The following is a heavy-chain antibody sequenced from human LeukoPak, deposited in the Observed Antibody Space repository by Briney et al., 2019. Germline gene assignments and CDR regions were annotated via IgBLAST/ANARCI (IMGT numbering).Heavy chain of an antibody. D-gene: IGHD6-13*01. J-gene: IGHJ3*02. CDR2: INSDGSST. Sequence: GGSLRLSCAASGFTFSSYWMHWVRQAPGKGLVWVSRINSDGSSTSYADSVKGRFTISRGNAKNTLYLQMNSLRAEDTAVYYCARDRGQQLDNDAFDIWGQGTMVTVSS. CDR3: ARDRGQQLDNDAFDI. V-gene: IGHV3-74*01. CDR1: GFTFSSYW.